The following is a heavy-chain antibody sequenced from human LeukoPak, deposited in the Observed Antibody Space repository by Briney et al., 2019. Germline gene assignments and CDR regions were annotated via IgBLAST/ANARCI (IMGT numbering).Heavy chain of an antibody. CDR2: ISSSSSYI. J-gene: IGHJ6*03. CDR3: ARGPKYYYYMDV. V-gene: IGHV3-21*01. D-gene: IGHD2/OR15-2a*01. CDR1: GFTFSSYS. Sequence: PGRSLRLSCVASGFTFSSYSMNWVRQAPGKGLEWVSSISSSSSYIYYADSVKGRFTISRDNAKNSLYLQMNSLRAEDTAVYYCARGPKYYYYMDVWGKGTTVTVSS.